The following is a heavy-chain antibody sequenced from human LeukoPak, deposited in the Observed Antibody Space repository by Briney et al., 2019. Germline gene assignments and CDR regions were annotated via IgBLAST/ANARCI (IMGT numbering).Heavy chain of an antibody. D-gene: IGHD1-26*01. J-gene: IGHJ4*02. Sequence: GGSLRLSCAASGFTFSSYWMHWVRQAPGKGLVWVSRIDGDGSSTSYADSVKGRFTISRDNAKNTLYLQMNSLRAGDTAVYYCARTIVGAAFDYWGRGTLVTVSS. CDR3: ARTIVGAAFDY. CDR1: GFTFSSYW. CDR2: IDGDGSST. V-gene: IGHV3-74*01.